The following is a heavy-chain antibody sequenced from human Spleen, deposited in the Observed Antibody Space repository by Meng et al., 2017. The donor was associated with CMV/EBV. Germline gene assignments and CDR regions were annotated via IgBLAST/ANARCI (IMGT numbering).Heavy chain of an antibody. CDR2: ISSSSSYI. CDR3: ARDRLGIHDY. V-gene: IGHV3-21*01. J-gene: IGHJ4*02. Sequence: GESLKISCAASGFTFSSYSMNWVRQAPGKGLEWVSSISSSSSYIYYADSVKGRFTISRDNAKNSLYLQMNSLRAEDTAAYYCARDRLGIHDYWGQGTLVTVSS. D-gene: IGHD6-19*01. CDR1: GFTFSSYS.